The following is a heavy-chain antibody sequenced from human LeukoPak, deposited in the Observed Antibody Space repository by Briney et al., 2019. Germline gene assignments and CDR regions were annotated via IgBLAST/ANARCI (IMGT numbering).Heavy chain of an antibody. Sequence: ASVKVSCKASGYTFTSYGISWVRQAPGQGLEWMGWISAYNGNTNYAQKLQGRVTMTTDTSTSTAYMELRSLRSDDTAVYYCARDHVDHSSSSDAFDIRGQGTMVTVSS. D-gene: IGHD6-6*01. CDR1: GYTFTSYG. CDR3: ARDHVDHSSSSDAFDI. V-gene: IGHV1-18*01. CDR2: ISAYNGNT. J-gene: IGHJ3*02.